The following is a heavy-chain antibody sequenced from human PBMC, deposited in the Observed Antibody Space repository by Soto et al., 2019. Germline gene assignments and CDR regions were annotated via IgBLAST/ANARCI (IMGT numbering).Heavy chain of an antibody. J-gene: IGHJ4*02. D-gene: IGHD3-9*01. V-gene: IGHV3-23*01. CDR2: ISGDGANT. CDR3: AKEVTMHDILTGAWFDLDY. Sequence: PGGSLRLSCEGSGFTFSNSAINWVRQAPGKGLEWVSAISGDGANTYYVDSVKGRFTISRDNSRNTVYLQTNSLRADYTAVYYCAKEVTMHDILTGAWFDLDYWGQGT. CDR1: GFTFSNSA.